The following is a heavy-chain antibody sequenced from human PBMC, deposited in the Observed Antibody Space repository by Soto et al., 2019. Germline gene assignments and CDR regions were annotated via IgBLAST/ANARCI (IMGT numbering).Heavy chain of an antibody. CDR2: IYSGGTI. CDR3: ARDTASAGLLFDY. D-gene: IGHD6-13*01. Sequence: EVQLVESGGGLVQPGGSLRLSCAASGFTVSSNHMSWVRQAPGKGLEWVSVIYSGGTIYYADSVKGRFTISRDNSKNTLYLQLKSLRAEDTAVYYCARDTASAGLLFDYWGQGTLVAVSS. V-gene: IGHV3-66*01. CDR1: GFTVSSNH. J-gene: IGHJ4*02.